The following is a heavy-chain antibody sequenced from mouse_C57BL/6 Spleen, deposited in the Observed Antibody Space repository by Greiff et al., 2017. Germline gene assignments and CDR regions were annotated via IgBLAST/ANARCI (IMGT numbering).Heavy chain of an antibody. Sequence: QVQLQQPGAELVKPGASVKMSCKASGYTFTSYSITWVKQRPGQGLEWIGDIYPGSGSTKYNEKFKSKATLTADTSSSTAYMQLSSLTSEDSAVYYCAISPYYYGSSCWYFDVWGTGTTVTVSS. CDR1: GYTFTSYS. V-gene: IGHV1-55*01. CDR2: IYPGSGST. J-gene: IGHJ1*03. CDR3: AISPYYYGSSCWYFDV. D-gene: IGHD1-1*01.